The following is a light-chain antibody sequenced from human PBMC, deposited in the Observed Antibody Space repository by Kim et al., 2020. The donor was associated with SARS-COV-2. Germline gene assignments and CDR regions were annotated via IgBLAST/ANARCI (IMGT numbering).Light chain of an antibody. CDR2: DTS. Sequence: EIVLTQSPATLSLSPGERATLSCRDSQSVSSYFAWYQQKPGQAPRLLIYDTSKRATGTPARFSGSGSGTDFTLTISSLESEDSAIYYCQQRTNWLFGQGTKLEI. CDR1: QSVSSY. J-gene: IGKJ2*01. CDR3: QQRTNWL. V-gene: IGKV3-11*01.